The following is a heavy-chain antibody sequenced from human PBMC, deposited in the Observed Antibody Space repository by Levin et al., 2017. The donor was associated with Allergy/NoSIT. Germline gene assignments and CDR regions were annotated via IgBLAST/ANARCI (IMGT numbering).Heavy chain of an antibody. CDR1: GFTFSSYS. CDR3: AREAGSIAAAGLGHEYYFDY. Sequence: ASVKVSCAASGFTFSSYSINWVRQAPGKGLEWVSSISSSSSFIYYADSVKGRFTISRDNAKNSLYLQMNSLRAEDTAVYYCAREAGSIAAAGLGHEYYFDYWGQGTLVTVSS. J-gene: IGHJ4*02. V-gene: IGHV3-21*01. CDR2: ISSSSSFI. D-gene: IGHD6-25*01.